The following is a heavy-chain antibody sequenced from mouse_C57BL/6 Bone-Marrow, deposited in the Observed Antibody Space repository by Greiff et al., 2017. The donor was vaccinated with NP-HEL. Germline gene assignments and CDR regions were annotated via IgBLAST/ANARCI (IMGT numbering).Heavy chain of an antibody. J-gene: IGHJ2*01. V-gene: IGHV1-55*01. CDR1: GYTFTSYW. CDR2: IYHGSGST. CDR3: GSIDGGVDY. Sequence: QVQLTQPGAELVKPGASLKRSCKASGYTFTSYWITWVKQRPGQGLEWIADIYHGSGSTNYNEKFKSKSTLTVDTSSSTAYMQLSSLTSDDSAVYYRGSIDGGVDYWGQGTTLTVSP. D-gene: IGHD2-12*01.